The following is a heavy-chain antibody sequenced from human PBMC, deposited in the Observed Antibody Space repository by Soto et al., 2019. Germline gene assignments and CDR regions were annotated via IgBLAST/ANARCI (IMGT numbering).Heavy chain of an antibody. CDR3: ARLNDHGNPIVY. CDR1: GGSISSYY. CDR2: IYYSGST. Sequence: SETPSLTCTVSGGSISSYYWSWIRQRLGKGLEWIGYIYYSGSTNYNPSLKSRVTISVDTSKNQFSLKLSSVTAADTAVYYCARLNDHGNPIVYWGQGTLVTLSS. J-gene: IGHJ4*02. V-gene: IGHV4-59*13. D-gene: IGHD4-4*01.